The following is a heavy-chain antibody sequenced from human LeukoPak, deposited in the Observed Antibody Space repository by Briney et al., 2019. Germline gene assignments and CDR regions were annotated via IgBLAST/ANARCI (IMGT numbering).Heavy chain of an antibody. J-gene: IGHJ3*02. Sequence: SVKVSCKASGGTFSSYAIGWVRQAPGQGLEWMGGIIPIFGTANYAQKFQGRVTITADESTSTAYMELSSLRSEDTAVYYCARVGDTAMVYDAFDIWGQGTMVTVSS. CDR2: IIPIFGTA. V-gene: IGHV1-69*01. CDR1: GGTFSSYA. D-gene: IGHD5-18*01. CDR3: ARVGDTAMVYDAFDI.